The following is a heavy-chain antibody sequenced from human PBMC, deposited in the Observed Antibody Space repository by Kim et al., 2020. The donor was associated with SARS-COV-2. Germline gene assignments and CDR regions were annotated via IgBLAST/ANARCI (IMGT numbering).Heavy chain of an antibody. V-gene: IGHV1-8*01. CDR2: MNPNSGNT. CDR3: ARGRITKIFGVTIRSDW. J-gene: IGHJ5*01. D-gene: IGHD3-3*01. CDR1: GYTFTRYD. Sequence: ASVKVSCKASGYTFTRYDINWVRQAPGQGFEWMGWMNPNSGNTGYAQKFQGRVTMTRDTSINTAYMELSSLKFEDTAFYYCARGRITKIFGVTIRSDW.